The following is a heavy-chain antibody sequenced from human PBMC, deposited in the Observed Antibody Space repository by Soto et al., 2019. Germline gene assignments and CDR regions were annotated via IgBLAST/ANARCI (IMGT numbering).Heavy chain of an antibody. CDR2: IIPILGIA. CDR3: ARVRDYDILTGPHYYYYYMYV. Sequence: ASVKVSCKASGGTFSSYTISWVRQAPGQGLEWMGRIIPILGIANYAQKFQGRVTITADKSTSTAYMELSSLRSEDTAVYYCARVRDYDILTGPHYYYYYMYVWGKGTTVTVSS. D-gene: IGHD3-9*01. V-gene: IGHV1-69*02. CDR1: GGTFSSYT. J-gene: IGHJ6*03.